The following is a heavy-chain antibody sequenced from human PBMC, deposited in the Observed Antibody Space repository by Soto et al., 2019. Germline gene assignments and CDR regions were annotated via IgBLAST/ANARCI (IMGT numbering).Heavy chain of an antibody. CDR3: AGDLKYYYDSSGYYSAWAFDI. CDR2: IKQDGSEK. CDR1: GFTFSSYW. V-gene: IGHV3-7*01. D-gene: IGHD3-22*01. Sequence: GGSLRLSCAASGFTFSSYWMSWVRQAPGKGLGWVANIKQDGSEKYYVDSVKGRFTISRDNAKNSLYLQMNSLRAEDTAVYYYAGDLKYYYDSSGYYSAWAFDIWGQGTMVTVSS. J-gene: IGHJ3*02.